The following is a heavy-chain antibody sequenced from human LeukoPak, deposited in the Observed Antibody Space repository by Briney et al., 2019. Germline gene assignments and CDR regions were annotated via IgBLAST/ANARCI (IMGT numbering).Heavy chain of an antibody. CDR3: ARSWYTLDY. D-gene: IGHD6-13*01. V-gene: IGHV3-7*04. CDR2: INEDGRGK. CDR1: GFIFSGYW. Sequence: PGGSLRLSCAASGFIFSGYWMSWVRQAPGKGLEWVAHINEDGRGKYYEDSLKGRFSISRDNAKNSLYLQMDSLRAEDTAVYYCARSWYTLDYWGQGTLVIVSS. J-gene: IGHJ4*02.